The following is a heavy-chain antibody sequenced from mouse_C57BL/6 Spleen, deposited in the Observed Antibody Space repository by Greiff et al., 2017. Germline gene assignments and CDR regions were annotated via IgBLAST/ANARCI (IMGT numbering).Heavy chain of an antibody. D-gene: IGHD2-1*01. Sequence: QVQLQQPGAELVKPGASVQLSCKASGYTFTSYWMHWVKQRPGRGLEWIGRIDPNSGGTKYHEKFKSKATLTVDKPSSTAYMQLSSLTSEDSAVYYCASGYYGNYGAWFAYWGQGTLVTVSA. CDR3: ASGYYGNYGAWFAY. CDR1: GYTFTSYW. CDR2: IDPNSGGT. V-gene: IGHV1-72*01. J-gene: IGHJ3*01.